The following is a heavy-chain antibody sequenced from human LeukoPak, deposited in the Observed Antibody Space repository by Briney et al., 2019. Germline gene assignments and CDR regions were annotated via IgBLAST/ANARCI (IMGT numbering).Heavy chain of an antibody. V-gene: IGHV4-39*01. CDR1: GGSISSSSYY. CDR2: IYYSGST. CDR3: ARRSCSSTSCYGDY. D-gene: IGHD2-2*01. Sequence: SETLSLTCTVSGGSISSSSYYWGWIRQPPGKGLEWIGSIYYSGSTYYNPSLKSRVTISVDTSKNQFSLNLSSVTAADTAVYYCARRSCSSTSCYGDYWGQGTLVTVSS. J-gene: IGHJ4*02.